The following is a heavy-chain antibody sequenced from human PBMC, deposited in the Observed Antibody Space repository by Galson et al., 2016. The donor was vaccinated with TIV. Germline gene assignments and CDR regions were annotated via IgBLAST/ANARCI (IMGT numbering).Heavy chain of an antibody. Sequence: SLRLSCAASGFHFSTYWMHWVRQVPGKGLVWVARINGDGSNTDYAESVEGRVTISRDNAKKTLYLQMNSLRVDDTAVYYCARVSGMYTRFYYYYMDVWGKGTAVTVSS. V-gene: IGHV3-74*01. CDR2: INGDGSNT. J-gene: IGHJ6*03. CDR1: GFHFSTYW. D-gene: IGHD1-26*01. CDR3: ARVSGMYTRFYYYYMDV.